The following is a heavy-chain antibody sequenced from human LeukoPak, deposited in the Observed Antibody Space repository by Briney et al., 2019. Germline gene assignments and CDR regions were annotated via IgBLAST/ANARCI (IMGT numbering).Heavy chain of an antibody. CDR2: MNPNTGNT. CDR3: ARGIVVLPDSTDALDY. D-gene: IGHD2-2*01. Sequence: PRASVKVSCKASGYTFSSYDITWVRQATGQGLEWMGWMNPNTGNTGYAQRFQGRVTMTRNTSISTAYMELNSLRSEDTAVYYCARGIVVLPDSTDALDYWGQGTLVTVSS. V-gene: IGHV1-8*01. CDR1: GYTFSSYD. J-gene: IGHJ4*02.